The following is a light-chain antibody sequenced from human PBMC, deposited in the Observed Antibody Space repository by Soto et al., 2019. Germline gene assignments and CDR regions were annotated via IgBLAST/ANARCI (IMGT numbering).Light chain of an antibody. CDR2: AAF. V-gene: IGKV1-39*01. CDR1: QSISSY. Sequence: DIQMTQSPSSLSASVGDRVSITCRASQSISSYLNWYQQKPGKAPKILIYAAFTLQTGVSSRFIGSGSGTDFTLTINSLQPEDFATYYCQQSSSSPWTFGQGTKVEIK. CDR3: QQSSSSPWT. J-gene: IGKJ1*01.